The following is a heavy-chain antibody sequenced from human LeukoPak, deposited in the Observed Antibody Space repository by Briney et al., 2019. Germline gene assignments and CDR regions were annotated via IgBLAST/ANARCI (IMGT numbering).Heavy chain of an antibody. V-gene: IGHV3-48*04. CDR1: GFTFSSYS. CDR2: ITSSSSSI. J-gene: IGHJ4*02. Sequence: PGGSLRLSCAASGFTFSSYSMNWVRQAPGKGLEWISYITSSSSSIYYADSVKGRFTISRDNAKNSLYLQMNSLRAEDTAVYYCARVSGSYGDSAYWGQGTLVTVSS. CDR3: ARVSGSYGDSAY. D-gene: IGHD1-26*01.